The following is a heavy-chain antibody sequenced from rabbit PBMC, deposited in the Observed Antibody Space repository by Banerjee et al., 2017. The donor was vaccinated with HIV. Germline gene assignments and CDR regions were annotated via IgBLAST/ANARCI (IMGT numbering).Heavy chain of an antibody. J-gene: IGHJ4*01. Sequence: QSLEESGGDLVKPGASLTLTCTASGFSFSSSQYMCWVRQAPGKGPEWIACIYDGDGSTYYADWAKGRFTISKASTTVTLQMASLTAADTATYFCARWWIHDSNYNLWGPGTLVTGS. D-gene: IGHD8-1*01. CDR1: GFSFSSSQY. CDR3: ARWWIHDSNYNL. CDR2: IYDGDGST. V-gene: IGHV1S40*01.